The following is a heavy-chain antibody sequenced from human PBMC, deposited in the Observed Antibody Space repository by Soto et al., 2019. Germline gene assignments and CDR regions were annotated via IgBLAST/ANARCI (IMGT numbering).Heavy chain of an antibody. CDR3: ARHVSLRGVFYYYYYMDV. Sequence: SETLSLTCTVSGGSISSSSYYWDWIRQPPGKGLEWIGSIYYSGSTYYNPSLKSRVTISVDTSKNQFSLKLSSVTAADTAVYYCARHVSLRGVFYYYYYMDVWGKGTTVTVSS. J-gene: IGHJ6*03. D-gene: IGHD3-16*01. CDR2: IYYSGST. V-gene: IGHV4-39*01. CDR1: GGSISSSSYY.